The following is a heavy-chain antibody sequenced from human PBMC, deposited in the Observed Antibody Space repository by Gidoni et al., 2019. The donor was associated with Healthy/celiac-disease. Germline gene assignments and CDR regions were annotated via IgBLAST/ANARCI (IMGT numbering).Heavy chain of an antibody. CDR1: GFTFSSYA. D-gene: IGHD2-15*01. V-gene: IGHV3-23*01. CDR2: ISAGGSAT. CDR3: AKDRLTLDALDI. Sequence: EVQLLESWGGLERPGDSLRLSCPASGFTFSSYAMSWVRQAPGKGLEWVSGISAGGSATYYGDSVKGRFTISRDNSKNTLSLQMNSLRAEDTAVYYCAKDRLTLDALDIWGQGTTVTVSS. J-gene: IGHJ3*02.